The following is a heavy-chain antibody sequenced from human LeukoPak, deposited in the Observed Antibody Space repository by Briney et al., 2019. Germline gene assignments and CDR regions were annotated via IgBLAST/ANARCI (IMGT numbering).Heavy chain of an antibody. Sequence: PGGSLRLSCAVSGITLSNYDMRWVRQAPGKGLEWVAGISDSGGRTNYADSVKRRFTISRDNPKNTLYLQMNSLRAEDTAVYFCAKRGVVIRVILVGFHKEAYYFDSWGQGALVTVSS. D-gene: IGHD3-22*01. J-gene: IGHJ4*02. CDR3: AKRGVVIRVILVGFHKEAYYFDS. V-gene: IGHV3-23*01. CDR1: GITLSNYD. CDR2: ISDSGGRT.